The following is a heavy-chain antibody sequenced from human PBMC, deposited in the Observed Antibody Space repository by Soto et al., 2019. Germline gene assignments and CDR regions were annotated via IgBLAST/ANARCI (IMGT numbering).Heavy chain of an antibody. Sequence: SETLSLTCTVSGGSISSGDYYWSWIRQPPGKGLEWIGYIYYSGSTYYNPSLKSRVTISVDTSKNQFSLKLSSVTAADTAVYYCARNYYYDSSGYPHYFDYWGQGTLVTVSS. CDR1: GGSISSGDYY. CDR3: ARNYYYDSSGYPHYFDY. V-gene: IGHV4-30-4*01. J-gene: IGHJ4*02. CDR2: IYYSGST. D-gene: IGHD3-22*01.